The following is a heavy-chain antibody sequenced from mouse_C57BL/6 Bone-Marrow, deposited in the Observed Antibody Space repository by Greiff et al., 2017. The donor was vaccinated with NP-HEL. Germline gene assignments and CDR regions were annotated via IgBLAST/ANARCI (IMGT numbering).Heavy chain of an antibody. J-gene: IGHJ2*01. CDR3: ARGDYYGNPLDY. Sequence: EVQLQQSGPELVKPGASVKISCKASGYTFTDYYMNWVKQSHGKSLEWIGDINPNNGGTSYNQKFKGKATLTVDKSSSTAYMELRSLTSEDSAVYYCARGDYYGNPLDYWGQGTTLTVSS. CDR2: INPNNGGT. CDR1: GYTFTDYY. D-gene: IGHD2-1*01. V-gene: IGHV1-26*01.